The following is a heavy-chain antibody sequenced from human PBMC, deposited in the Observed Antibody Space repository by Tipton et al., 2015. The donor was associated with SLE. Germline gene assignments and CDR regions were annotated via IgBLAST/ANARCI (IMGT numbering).Heavy chain of an antibody. J-gene: IGHJ1*01. CDR2: IYHSGST. CDR1: GYSISSGYY. V-gene: IGHV4-38-2*01. CDR3: VRLHCSSTSCYPYFQH. D-gene: IGHD2-2*01. Sequence: LRLSCAVSGYSISSGYYWGWIRQPPGKGLEWIGSIYHSGSTYYNPSLKSRVTISVDTSKNQFSLKLSSVTAADTAVYYCVRLHCSSTSCYPYFQHWGQGTLVTVSS.